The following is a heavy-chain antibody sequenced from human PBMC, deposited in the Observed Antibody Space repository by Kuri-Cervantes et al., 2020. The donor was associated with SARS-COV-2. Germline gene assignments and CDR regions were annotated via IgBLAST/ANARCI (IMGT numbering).Heavy chain of an antibody. Sequence: GESLKISCAASGFTFSDYYMSWIRQAPGKGLEWVSYISSSGSTIYYADSVKGRLTISRDNAKNSLYLQMNSLRDEDTAVYYCARGAHDYYYYGMDVWGQGTAVTVSS. CDR3: ARGAHDYYYYGMDV. CDR2: ISSSGSTI. V-gene: IGHV3-11*01. J-gene: IGHJ6*02. CDR1: GFTFSDYY.